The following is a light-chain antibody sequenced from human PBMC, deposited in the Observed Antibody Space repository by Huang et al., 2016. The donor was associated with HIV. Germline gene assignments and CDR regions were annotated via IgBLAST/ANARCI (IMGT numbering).Light chain of an antibody. V-gene: IGKV4-1*01. Sequence: DIVMTQSPDSLAVSLGERATINCKSSQSVLYSSNNKNYLAWYQQKPGQPPQLLIYGASTRESGVPDRFSGSGSGTDFTLTISSLQAEDVAVYYCQQYYSTPLTFGGGTKVEIK. CDR2: GAS. CDR3: QQYYSTPLT. J-gene: IGKJ4*01. CDR1: QSVLYSSNNKNY.